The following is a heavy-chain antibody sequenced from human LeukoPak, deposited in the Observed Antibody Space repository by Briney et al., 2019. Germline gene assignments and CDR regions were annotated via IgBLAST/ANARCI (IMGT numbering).Heavy chain of an antibody. CDR2: ISGTGRST. D-gene: IGHD1-26*01. Sequence: GGSLRLSCTASGFTFSNSDMNWVRQAPGKGLEWVSAISGTGRSTYYADSVKGRFTISRDNSKNTLYLQMNSLRAEDTAVYYCAKGRGVSSGSFNYWGQGTLVTVSS. CDR3: AKGRGVSSGSFNY. CDR1: GFTFSNSD. V-gene: IGHV3-23*01. J-gene: IGHJ4*02.